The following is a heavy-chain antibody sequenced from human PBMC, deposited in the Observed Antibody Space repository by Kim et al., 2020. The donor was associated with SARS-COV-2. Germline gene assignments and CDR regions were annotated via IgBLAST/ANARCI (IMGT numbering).Heavy chain of an antibody. D-gene: IGHD3-22*01. Sequence: ADAVKGRFTISRDNSKNTLYLQMNSLRAEDTAVYYCAREYSSGYADAFDIWGQGTMVTVSS. CDR3: AREYSSGYADAFDI. J-gene: IGHJ3*02. V-gene: IGHV3-30*07.